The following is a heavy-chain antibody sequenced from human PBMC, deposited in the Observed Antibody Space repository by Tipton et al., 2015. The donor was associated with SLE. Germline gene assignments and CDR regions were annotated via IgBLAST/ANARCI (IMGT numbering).Heavy chain of an antibody. V-gene: IGHV4-59*07. CDR3: ASSGRYYYYYYMDV. J-gene: IGHJ6*03. CDR2: NYYSGST. D-gene: IGHD2-15*01. CDR1: GGSISSYY. Sequence: TLSLTCTVSGGSISSYYWSWIRQPPGKGLEWIGYNYYSGSTNYNPSLKSRVTISVDTSKNQFSLKLSSVTAADTAVYYCASSGRYYYYYYMDVWGKGTTVTVSS.